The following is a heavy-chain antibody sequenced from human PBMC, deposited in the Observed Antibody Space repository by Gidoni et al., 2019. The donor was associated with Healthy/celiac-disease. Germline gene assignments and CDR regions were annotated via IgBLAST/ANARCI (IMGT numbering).Heavy chain of an antibody. Sequence: QVQLVESVGGVVRPGRSLRLSRAVSGFSFGSYAIPWVRHAPGKGLEWVAGRSWDGSNKYYADSGKGRFTIARDNSKNTLYLQMNSLRAEDTAVYYCATQATRLPADFYSYCGMDVWGQGTTVTVSS. D-gene: IGHD2-2*01. J-gene: IGHJ6*02. CDR3: ATQATRLPADFYSYCGMDV. V-gene: IGHV3-30-3*01. CDR2: RSWDGSNK. CDR1: GFSFGSYA.